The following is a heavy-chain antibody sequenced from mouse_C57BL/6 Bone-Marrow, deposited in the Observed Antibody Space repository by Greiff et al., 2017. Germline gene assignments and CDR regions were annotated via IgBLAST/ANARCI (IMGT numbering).Heavy chain of an antibody. CDR1: GFTFSNYW. CDR3: TGGEPAWCAY. J-gene: IGHJ3*01. D-gene: IGHD2-13*01. V-gene: IGHV6-3*01. CDR2: ISLKYDYYAT. Sequence: EVKLQQSGGGLVQPGGSMKLSCVASGFTFSNYWMNWVRQSPEKGLEWVAQISLKYDYYATNYAESVKGRFTISRDDSKSRVYLLMNNLSAEDSGIYYCTGGEPAWCAYWGQGTLVTVSA.